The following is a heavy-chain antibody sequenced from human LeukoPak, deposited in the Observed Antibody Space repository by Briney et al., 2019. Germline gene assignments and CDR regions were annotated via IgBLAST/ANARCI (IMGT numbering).Heavy chain of an antibody. CDR2: IYYSGST. J-gene: IGHJ5*02. V-gene: IGHV4-39*01. Sequence: SETLSLTCTVSGGSISSSSYYWGWIRQPPGKGLEWIGSIYYSGSTYYNPSLKSRVTISVDTSKNQFSLKLSSVTAADTAVYYCARHIVVVPATKIQTKNWSDPWGQGTLVTVSS. CDR1: GGSISSSSYY. CDR3: ARHIVVVPATKIQTKNWSDP. D-gene: IGHD2-2*01.